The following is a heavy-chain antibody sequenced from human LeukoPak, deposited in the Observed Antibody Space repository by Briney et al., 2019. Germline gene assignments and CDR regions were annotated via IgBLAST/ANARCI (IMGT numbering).Heavy chain of an antibody. Sequence: GASVKVSCKASGYTFTSYGIRWVRQAPGQGLEWMGWISAYNGNTNYAQKLQGRVTMTTDTSTSTAYMELRSLRSDDTAVYYCARRTIVFGVVIIDYFDYWGQGTLVTVSS. D-gene: IGHD3-3*01. CDR1: GYTFTSYG. J-gene: IGHJ4*02. CDR3: ARRTIVFGVVIIDYFDY. CDR2: ISAYNGNT. V-gene: IGHV1-18*01.